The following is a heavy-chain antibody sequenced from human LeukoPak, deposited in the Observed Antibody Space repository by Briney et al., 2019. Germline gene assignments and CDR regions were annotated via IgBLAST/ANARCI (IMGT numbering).Heavy chain of an antibody. CDR3: AKSGGYGLIDY. V-gene: IGHV4-34*01. CDR1: GGSFSGYF. CDR2: INHNGGT. Sequence: SETLSLTCAVYGGSFSGYFWSWIRQPPGKGLEWIGDINHNGGTDYNPSLKSRVTISIDTSKNQFSLRLNSVTAADTAMYYCAKSGGYGLIDYWGQGTRVTVSS. J-gene: IGHJ4*02. D-gene: IGHD1-26*01.